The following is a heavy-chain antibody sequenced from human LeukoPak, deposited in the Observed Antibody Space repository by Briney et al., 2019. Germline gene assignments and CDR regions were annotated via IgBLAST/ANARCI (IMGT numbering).Heavy chain of an antibody. CDR3: ARDFVRYYDFWSGYYSALPLFDY. Sequence: PGGSLRLSCAASGFTFDDYAMHWVRQAPGKGLEWVANIKQDGSEKYYVDSVKGRFTISRDNAKNSLYLQMNSLRAEDTAVYYCARDFVRYYDFWSGYYSALPLFDYWGQGTLVTVSS. D-gene: IGHD3-3*01. J-gene: IGHJ4*02. CDR2: IKQDGSEK. CDR1: GFTFDDYA. V-gene: IGHV3-7*01.